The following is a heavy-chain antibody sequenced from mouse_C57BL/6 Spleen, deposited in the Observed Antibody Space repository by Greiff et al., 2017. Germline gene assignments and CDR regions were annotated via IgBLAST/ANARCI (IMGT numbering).Heavy chain of an antibody. D-gene: IGHD3-2*02. J-gene: IGHJ4*01. V-gene: IGHV4-1*01. CDR1: GIDFSRYW. CDR3: ARPDSSGPYYAMDY. CDR2: INPDSSTI. Sequence: EVKLLESGGGLVQPGGSLKLSCAASGIDFSRYWMSWVRRAPGKGLEWIGEINPDSSTINYAPSLKDKFIISRDNAKNTLYLQMSKVRSEDTALYYCARPDSSGPYYAMDYWGQGTSVTVSS.